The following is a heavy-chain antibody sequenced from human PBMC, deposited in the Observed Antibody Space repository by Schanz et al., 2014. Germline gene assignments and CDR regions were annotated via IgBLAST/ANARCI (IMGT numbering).Heavy chain of an antibody. V-gene: IGHV4-31*03. CDR2: ISYSGVT. D-gene: IGHD4-17*01. CDR3: ARDRGHGDLPGDI. Sequence: QVQLQDSGPGLVKPSQTLSLTCTVSGGSVSSGGDYWTWILQHPGKGLEWIGFISYSGVTYYNPSLKSRVTISMHTSKNQFSLKLSSVTAADTAVYYCARDRGHGDLPGDIWGQGTMVTVSS. J-gene: IGHJ3*02. CDR1: GGSVSSGGDY.